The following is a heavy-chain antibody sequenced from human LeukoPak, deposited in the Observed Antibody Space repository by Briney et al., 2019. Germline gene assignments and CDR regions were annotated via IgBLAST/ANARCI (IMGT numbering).Heavy chain of an antibody. Sequence: ASVKVSCKASGYTFTGYYMHWVRQAPGQGLEWMGWINPNSGGTNYAQKFQGRVTMTRDTSISTAYMELSWLRSDDTAVYYCARGGSGSYYHWFDPWGQGTLVTVSS. J-gene: IGHJ5*02. CDR3: ARGGSGSYYHWFDP. V-gene: IGHV1-2*02. D-gene: IGHD3-10*01. CDR1: GYTFTGYY. CDR2: INPNSGGT.